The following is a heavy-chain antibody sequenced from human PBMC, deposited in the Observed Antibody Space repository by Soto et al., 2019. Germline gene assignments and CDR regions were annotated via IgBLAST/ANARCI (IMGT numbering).Heavy chain of an antibody. D-gene: IGHD2-2*02. Sequence: PSETLSLTCALSGYSISSGYYWGWIRHPPGKGLEWIGSIYHSGRTYYNPSLKSRVTISVDTSKNQFSLRTEDTAVYYCVTLPDENTPDPWGQGTLVTVSS. CDR2: IYHSGRT. V-gene: IGHV4-38-2*01. CDR1: GYSISSGYY. CDR3: VTLPDENTPDP. J-gene: IGHJ5*02.